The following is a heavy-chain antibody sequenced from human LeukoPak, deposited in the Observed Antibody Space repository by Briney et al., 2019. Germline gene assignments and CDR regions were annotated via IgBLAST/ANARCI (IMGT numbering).Heavy chain of an antibody. CDR3: VNGESFYGDYGFDY. Sequence: RSGGSLRLSCATSGFTFSSYGMNWVRQAPGKGLEWLASIRSHNNGTYYADSLKGRFTISRDNSKNTLYLQMDNLSVDDTAVFYCVNGESFYGDYGFDYWGQGTLVTVSS. D-gene: IGHD4-17*01. CDR1: GFTFSSYG. CDR2: IRSHNNGT. V-gene: IGHV3-30*02. J-gene: IGHJ4*02.